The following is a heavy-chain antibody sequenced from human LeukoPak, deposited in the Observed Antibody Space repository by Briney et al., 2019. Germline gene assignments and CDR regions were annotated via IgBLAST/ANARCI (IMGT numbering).Heavy chain of an antibody. Sequence: PGGSLRLSRAASGFTFSSYGMHWVRQAPGKGLEWMAVIGYDGSDKYYADSVKGRFTISRDNSKNTLYLQMNSLTVEDTAVYYCAKDEGARKQWLARMDCWGQGTLVTVSS. J-gene: IGHJ4*02. V-gene: IGHV3-33*06. CDR1: GFTFSSYG. CDR3: AKDEGARKQWLARMDC. CDR2: IGYDGSDK. D-gene: IGHD6-19*01.